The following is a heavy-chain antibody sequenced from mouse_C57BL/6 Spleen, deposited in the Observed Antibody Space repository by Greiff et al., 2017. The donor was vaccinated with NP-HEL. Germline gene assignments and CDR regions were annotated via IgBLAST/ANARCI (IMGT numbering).Heavy chain of an antibody. CDR3: TTRGVITTVVATRYFDV. Sequence: EVQLQQSGAELVRPGASVKLSCTASGFNIKDDYMHWVKQRPEQGLEWIGWIDPENGDTEYASKFQGKATITADTSSNTAYLQRSSLTSEETAVYYCTTRGVITTVVATRYFDVWGTGTTVTVSS. V-gene: IGHV14-4*01. CDR1: GFNIKDDY. CDR2: IDPENGDT. D-gene: IGHD1-1*01. J-gene: IGHJ1*03.